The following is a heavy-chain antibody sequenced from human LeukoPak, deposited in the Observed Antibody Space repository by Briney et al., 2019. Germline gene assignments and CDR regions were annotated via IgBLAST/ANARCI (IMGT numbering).Heavy chain of an antibody. CDR3: ARGNVLRSVVVTAMNWFDP. D-gene: IGHD2-21*02. Sequence: SETLSLTCTVSGGSISSSSYYWGWIRQPPGKGLEWIGSIYYSGSTYYNPSLKSRVTISVDTSKNQFSLKLSSVTAADTAVYYCARGNVLRSVVVTAMNWFDPWGQGTLVTVSS. J-gene: IGHJ5*02. V-gene: IGHV4-39*07. CDR1: GGSISSSSYY. CDR2: IYYSGST.